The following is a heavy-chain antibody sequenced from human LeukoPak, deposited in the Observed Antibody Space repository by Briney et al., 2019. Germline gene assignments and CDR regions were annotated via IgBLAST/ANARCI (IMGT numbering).Heavy chain of an antibody. Sequence: PSETVSLTCTVSGGSISSYYWRWLRQPPGKGLEWVGYIYYSGSTDYHPSLRSRVTMSVDTSKSQFSLTLNSVTATDTAVYYCARARDGDRFAFDYWGQGSLVTVSS. V-gene: IGHV4-59*08. CDR3: ARARDGDRFAFDY. CDR1: GGSISSYY. J-gene: IGHJ4*02. D-gene: IGHD5-24*01. CDR2: IYYSGST.